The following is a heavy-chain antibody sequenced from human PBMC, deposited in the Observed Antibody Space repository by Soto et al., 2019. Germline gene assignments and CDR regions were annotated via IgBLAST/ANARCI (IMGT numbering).Heavy chain of an antibody. D-gene: IGHD4-17*01. CDR2: IYSGGST. CDR1: GFTVSSNY. J-gene: IGHJ6*03. V-gene: IGHV3-66*01. Sequence: GGSLRLSCAASGFTVSSNYMSWVRQAPGKGLEWVSVIYSGGSTYYADSVKGRFTISRDNSKNTLYLQMNSLRAEDTAVYYCARAKTYGDYTYYMDVWGKGTTVTVSS. CDR3: ARAKTYGDYTYYMDV.